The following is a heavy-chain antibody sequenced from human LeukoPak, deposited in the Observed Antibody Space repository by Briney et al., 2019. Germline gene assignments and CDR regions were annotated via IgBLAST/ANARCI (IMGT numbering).Heavy chain of an antibody. CDR2: IYYSGSA. J-gene: IGHJ5*02. D-gene: IGHD5-24*01. V-gene: IGHV4-59*01. Sequence: SEPVSLTCTVSGGSINNYYWSWIRQAPGKGLEWIGYIYYSGSANYNPSLKSRVTISVDTSKNQFSLRLSSVTAADTAVYYCARGREMATFKAFDPWGQGTLVSVSS. CDR3: ARGREMATFKAFDP. CDR1: GGSINNYY.